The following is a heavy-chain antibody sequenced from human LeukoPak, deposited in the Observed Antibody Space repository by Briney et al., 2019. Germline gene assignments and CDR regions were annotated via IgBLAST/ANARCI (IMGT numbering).Heavy chain of an antibody. CDR2: VYHSGST. CDR1: DYSISSGNY. D-gene: IGHD3-22*01. CDR3: ARNDSSGYFDY. Sequence: PETLSLTCAVSDYSISSGNYWGWIRQPPGKGLEWIGSVYHSGSTHYRPSLKSRVTISVDTSKNQFSLKLSSVTAADTAVYYCARNDSSGYFDYWGQGTLVTVSS. V-gene: IGHV4-38-2*01. J-gene: IGHJ4*02.